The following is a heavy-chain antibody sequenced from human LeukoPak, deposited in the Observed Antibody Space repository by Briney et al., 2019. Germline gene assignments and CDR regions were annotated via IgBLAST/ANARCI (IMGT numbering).Heavy chain of an antibody. CDR2: IFPSGGEI. J-gene: IGHJ4*02. V-gene: IGHV3-23*01. Sequence: GGSLRLSCAASGFTFSTFAMIWVRQPPGKGLEWVSSIFPSGGEIHYADSVRGRFAISRDNSKSTLSLQMNSLRVEDTAIYYCATYRQVLLPFESWGQGTLVTVSS. CDR3: ATYRQVLLPFES. D-gene: IGHD5-18*01. CDR1: GFTFSTFA.